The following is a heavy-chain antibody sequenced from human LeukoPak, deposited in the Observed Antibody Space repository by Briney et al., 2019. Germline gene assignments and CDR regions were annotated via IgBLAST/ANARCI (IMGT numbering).Heavy chain of an antibody. V-gene: IGHV1-69*13. J-gene: IGHJ4*02. D-gene: IGHD6-19*01. Sequence: SVKVSCKASGGTFTTFAISWMRQAPGQGLQWMGAIVPIFGKSHYAQKLQGRLTITADESTNTAFMELARLTADDTAVYYCARESLAGTLRSDYWGQGTLVTVSS. CDR3: ARESLAGTLRSDY. CDR1: GGTFTTFA. CDR2: IVPIFGKS.